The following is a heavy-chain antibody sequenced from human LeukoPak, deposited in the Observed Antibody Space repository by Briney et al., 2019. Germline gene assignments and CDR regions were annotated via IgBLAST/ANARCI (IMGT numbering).Heavy chain of an antibody. CDR3: ARGSYLDY. J-gene: IGHJ4*02. V-gene: IGHV4-39*07. CDR1: GGSISGSSYY. CDR2: IYNSGSS. Sequence: TSETLSLTCSVSGGSISGSSYYWGWFRQPPGKGLEWVGNIYNSGSSYYNPSLKSRVTISVDTTKNQFSLKLSSVTAADTAVYYCARGSYLDYWGQGILVTVTS.